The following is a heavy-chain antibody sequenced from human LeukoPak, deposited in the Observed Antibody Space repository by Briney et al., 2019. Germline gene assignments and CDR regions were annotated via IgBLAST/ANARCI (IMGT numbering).Heavy chain of an antibody. CDR3: ARESGGNTMAGDY. J-gene: IGHJ4*02. CDR2: ISTYTGDT. D-gene: IGHD2-15*01. CDR1: GYTFTNRG. V-gene: IGHV1-18*01. Sequence: GASVKVSCKASGYTFTNRGIRWVRQAPGQGLEWMGWISTYTGDTNFAQNFQGRVTLTTDTTTSTAYMELRSLRSDDTAVYYCARESGGNTMAGDYWGQGTLVTVSS.